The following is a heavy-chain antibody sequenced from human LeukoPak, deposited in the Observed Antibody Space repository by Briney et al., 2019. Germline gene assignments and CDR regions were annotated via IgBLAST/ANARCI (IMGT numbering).Heavy chain of an antibody. CDR3: AKGSSSGPWGY. D-gene: IGHD6-19*01. CDR1: GFTFDDYA. J-gene: IGHJ4*02. Sequence: GGSLRLSCAASGFTFDDYAMHWVRQAPGKGLEWVSGISWNSGSIGYADSVKGRFTISRDNAKNSLYLQMNSLRAEDTALYYCAKGSSSGPWGYWGQGTLVTVSS. V-gene: IGHV3-9*01. CDR2: ISWNSGSI.